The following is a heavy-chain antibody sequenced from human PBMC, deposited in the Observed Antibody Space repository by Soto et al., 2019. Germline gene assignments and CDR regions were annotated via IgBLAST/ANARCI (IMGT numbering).Heavy chain of an antibody. Sequence: PGGSLRLSCTVSGFTFGDYAMSWFRQAPGKGLEWVGSIRSTAYGGTTQYAASVKGRFSISGDDSKGIAYLQMNSLKIEDTALNYCRAAVHLDSYHYGMDVWGQGTTVTVSS. CDR2: IRSTAYGGTT. CDR3: RAAVHLDSYHYGMDV. J-gene: IGHJ6*02. D-gene: IGHD6-19*01. CDR1: GFTFGDYA. V-gene: IGHV3-49*03.